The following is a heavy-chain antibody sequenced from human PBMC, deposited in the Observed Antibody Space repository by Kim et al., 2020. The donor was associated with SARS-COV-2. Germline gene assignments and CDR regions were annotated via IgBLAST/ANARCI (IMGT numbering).Heavy chain of an antibody. D-gene: IGHD3-22*01. J-gene: IGHJ6*02. Sequence: GESLKISCKGSGYSFTSYWISWVRQMPGKGLEWMGRIDPSDSYTNYSPSFQGHVTISADKSISTAYLQWSSLKASDTAMFYCASQYDSSGSYGMDVWGQGTTVTVSS. CDR1: GYSFTSYW. V-gene: IGHV5-10-1*01. CDR2: IDPSDSYT. CDR3: ASQYDSSGSYGMDV.